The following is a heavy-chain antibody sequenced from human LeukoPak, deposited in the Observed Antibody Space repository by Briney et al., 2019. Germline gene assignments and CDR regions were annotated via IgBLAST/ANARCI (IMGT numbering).Heavy chain of an antibody. CDR3: AREVRGLHSGYSYASDI. CDR2: IYYSGST. V-gene: IGHV4-59*01. Sequence: SETLSLTCTVSGGSISSYYWSWIRQPPGKGLEWIGYIYYSGSTNYNPSLKSRVTISVDTSKNQFSLKLSSVTAADTAVYYCAREVRGLHSGYSYASDIWGQGTMVTVSS. D-gene: IGHD5-18*01. CDR1: GGSISSYY. J-gene: IGHJ3*02.